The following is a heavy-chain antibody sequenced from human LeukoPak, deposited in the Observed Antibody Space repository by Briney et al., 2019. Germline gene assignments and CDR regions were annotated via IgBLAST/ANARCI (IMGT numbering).Heavy chain of an antibody. J-gene: IGHJ4*02. CDR3: AKDRSGSYHEGTFDN. CDR1: GFTFISYA. V-gene: IGHV3-30*18. D-gene: IGHD1-26*01. CDR2: ISYDGSNE. Sequence: PGGSLRLSCAASGFTFISYAMNWVRQAPGKGLEWVAVISYDGSNEYYADSVKGRVTISRDNSKNTLYLQMNSLRAEDTAVYYCAKDRSGSYHEGTFDNWGQGTLVTVSS.